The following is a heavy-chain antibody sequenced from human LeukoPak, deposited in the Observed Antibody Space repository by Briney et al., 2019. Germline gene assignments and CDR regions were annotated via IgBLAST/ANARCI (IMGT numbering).Heavy chain of an antibody. D-gene: IGHD1-26*01. Sequence: ASVKVSCKASGYTFTSYDINWVRQAPGQGLEWMGWISAYNGNTNYAQKLQGRVTMTTDTSTSTAYMELRSLRSDDTAVYYCAIGIVGATPADYWGQGTLVTVSS. CDR1: GYTFTSYD. CDR2: ISAYNGNT. V-gene: IGHV1-18*01. J-gene: IGHJ4*02. CDR3: AIGIVGATPADY.